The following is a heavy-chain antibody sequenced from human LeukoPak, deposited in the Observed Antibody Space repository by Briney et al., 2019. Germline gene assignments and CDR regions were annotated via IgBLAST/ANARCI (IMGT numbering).Heavy chain of an antibody. CDR2: INHSGST. Sequence: SETLSLTCAVYGGSFSGYYWSWIRQPPGKGLEWIGEINHSGSTNYNPSLKSRVTISVDTSKNQFSLKLSSVTAADTAVYYCTRGRWFGELSVAFDIWGQGTMVTVSS. J-gene: IGHJ3*02. CDR1: GGSFSGYY. CDR3: TRGRWFGELSVAFDI. V-gene: IGHV4-34*01. D-gene: IGHD3-10*01.